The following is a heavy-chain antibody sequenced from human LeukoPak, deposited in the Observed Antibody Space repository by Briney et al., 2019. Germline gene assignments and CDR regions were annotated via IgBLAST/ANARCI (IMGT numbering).Heavy chain of an antibody. CDR2: IYLSGGT. V-gene: IGHV4-4*07. CDR1: GASINSYY. J-gene: IGHJ4*02. Sequence: PSETLSLTCTVSGASINSYYWSWIRQPAGKGLEWIGHIYLSGGTNYNPSLKSRVTMSLDRPKNQFSLKLSSVTAADTAVYYCARDRVGFYDYWGQGTLVTVSS. D-gene: IGHD1-26*01. CDR3: ARDRVGFYDY.